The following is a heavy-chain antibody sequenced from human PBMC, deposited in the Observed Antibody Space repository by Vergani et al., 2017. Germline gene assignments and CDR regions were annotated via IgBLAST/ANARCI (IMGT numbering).Heavy chain of an antibody. D-gene: IGHD6-13*01. J-gene: IGHJ5*02. Sequence: QVQLQESGPGLVKPSETLSLTCAVSGCSISSGYYWGWIRQPPGKGLEWIGSIYHSGSTYYNPSLKSRVTISVDTSKNQFSLKLSSVTAADTAVYYCARSRQQLVRGYNWFDPWGQGTLVTVSS. V-gene: IGHV4-38-2*01. CDR3: ARSRQQLVRGYNWFDP. CDR1: GCSISSGYY. CDR2: IYHSGST.